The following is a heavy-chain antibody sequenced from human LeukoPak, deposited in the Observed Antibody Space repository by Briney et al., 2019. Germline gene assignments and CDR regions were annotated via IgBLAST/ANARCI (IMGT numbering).Heavy chain of an antibody. V-gene: IGHV6-1*01. D-gene: IGHD6-19*01. Sequence: SQTISLTCAISGDSVSSKTAAWNWTRQSPSRGLEWLGRTYYRSTWFNDYAVSVKSRITFNPDTSKNQFSLQLNSVTPEDTAVYYCARDRIAVTGSRWDAFDVWGQGTMVTVSS. J-gene: IGHJ3*01. CDR2: TYYRSTWFN. CDR1: GDSVSSKTAA. CDR3: ARDRIAVTGSRWDAFDV.